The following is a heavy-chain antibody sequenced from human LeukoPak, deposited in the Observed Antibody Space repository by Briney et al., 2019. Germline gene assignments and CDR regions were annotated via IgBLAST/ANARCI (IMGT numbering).Heavy chain of an antibody. V-gene: IGHV3-30-3*01. D-gene: IGHD3-22*01. J-gene: IGHJ4*02. CDR2: ISYDGSNK. CDR1: GFTFSSYA. Sequence: GGSLRLSCAASGFTFSSYAMHWVRQAPGKGLEWVAVISYDGSNKYYADSVKGRFTISRDNSKNTLYLQMNSLRAEDTAVYYCARDSWGYYDSSGYSDYWGQGTLVTVSS. CDR3: ARDSWGYYDSSGYSDY.